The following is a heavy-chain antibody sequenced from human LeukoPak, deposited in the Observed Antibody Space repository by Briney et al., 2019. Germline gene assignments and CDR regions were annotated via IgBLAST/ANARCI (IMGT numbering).Heavy chain of an antibody. CDR3: ARLPSDWNDLDY. D-gene: IGHD1-1*01. V-gene: IGHV4-39*01. CDR1: GGSISSSSYY. CDR2: IYYSGST. J-gene: IGHJ4*02. Sequence: SETLSLTCTVSGGSISSSSYYWGWIRQPPGKGLEWIGSIYYSGSTYYNPSLKSRVTISVDTSKNQFSLKLSSVTAADTAVYYCARLPSDWNDLDYWGQGTLVTVPS.